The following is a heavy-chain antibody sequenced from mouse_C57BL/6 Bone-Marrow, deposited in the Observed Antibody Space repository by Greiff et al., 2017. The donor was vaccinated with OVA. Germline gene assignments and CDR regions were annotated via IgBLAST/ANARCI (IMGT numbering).Heavy chain of an antibody. J-gene: IGHJ2*01. V-gene: IGHV1-55*01. Sequence: QVQLQQPGAELVKPGASVKMSCKASGYTFTSYWITWVKQRPGQGLEWIGDIYPGSGSTNYNEKFKSKATMTVDTSSSTASMQLSSLTSEDSAVYDCAGSGYYFDYWGQGTTLTVSS. CDR2: IYPGSGST. D-gene: IGHD3-1*01. CDR3: AGSGYYFDY. CDR1: GYTFTSYW.